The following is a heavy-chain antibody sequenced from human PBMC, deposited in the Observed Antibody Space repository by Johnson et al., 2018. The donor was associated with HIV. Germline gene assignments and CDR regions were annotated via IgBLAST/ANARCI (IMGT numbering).Heavy chain of an antibody. CDR3: ARDGGAAYCGGDCYSGAFDI. J-gene: IGHJ3*02. CDR1: GFTFSTHA. V-gene: IGHV3-30*03. CDR2: ISYDGSNK. D-gene: IGHD2-21*02. Sequence: QVQLVESGGGLVQPGGSLRLSCAASGFTFSTHAMSWVRQAPGKGLEWVAVISYDGSNKYNVDSVKGRFTISRDNSKNTLYLQMNSLRAEDTAVYYCARDGGAAYCGGDCYSGAFDIWGQGTMVTVSS.